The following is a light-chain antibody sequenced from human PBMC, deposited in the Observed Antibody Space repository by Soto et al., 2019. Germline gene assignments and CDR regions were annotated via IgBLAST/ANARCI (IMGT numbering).Light chain of an antibody. J-gene: IGLJ2*01. CDR2: DVF. V-gene: IGLV2-11*01. Sequence: QSVLTQPRSVSGFPGQSVTISCAGISNDVGVYTFVSWYQHHPDKAPKLNIYDVFHRPSGVPDRFSGSRSGNTASLTVSGVQAEDEADYYCCSYASNFAIFGGGTQLTVL. CDR3: CSYASNFAI. CDR1: SNDVGVYTF.